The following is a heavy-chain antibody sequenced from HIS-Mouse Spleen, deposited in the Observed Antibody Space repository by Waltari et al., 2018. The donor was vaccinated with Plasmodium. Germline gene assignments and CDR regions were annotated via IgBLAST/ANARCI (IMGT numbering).Heavy chain of an antibody. V-gene: IGHV3-30*18. Sequence: QVQLVESGGGVVQPGRSLRLSCAASGFTFSSYGMHWVRQAPGKGWGWVAVISYDGSNKDYADSVKGRFTISRDNSKNTLYLQMNSLRAEDTAVYYCAKDRRSSSWYVDYWGQGTLVTVSS. CDR2: ISYDGSNK. CDR3: AKDRRSSSWYVDY. CDR1: GFTFSSYG. D-gene: IGHD6-13*01. J-gene: IGHJ4*02.